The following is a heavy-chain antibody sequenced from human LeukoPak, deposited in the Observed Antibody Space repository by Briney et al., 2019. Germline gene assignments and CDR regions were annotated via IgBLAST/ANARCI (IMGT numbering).Heavy chain of an antibody. D-gene: IGHD5-18*01. CDR2: IYHSGST. J-gene: IGHJ4*02. Sequence: NPSETLSLTCTVSGGSISSYYWSWIRQPPGKGLEWIGSIYHSGSTYYNPSLKSRVTISVDTSKNQFSLKLSSVTAADTAVYYCARDFGGYSYGHPFDYWGQGTLVTVSS. CDR1: GGSISSYY. CDR3: ARDFGGYSYGHPFDY. V-gene: IGHV4-38-2*02.